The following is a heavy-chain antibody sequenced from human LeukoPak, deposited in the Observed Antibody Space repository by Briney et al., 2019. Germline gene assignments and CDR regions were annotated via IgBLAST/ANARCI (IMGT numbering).Heavy chain of an antibody. V-gene: IGHV3-48*04. J-gene: IGHJ4*02. CDR1: GFTFSSYG. D-gene: IGHD6-19*01. Sequence: PGGSLRLSCAASGFTFSSYGMNWVRQAPGKGLEWVSYISSSGSTIYYADSVKGRFTISRDSAKNSLYLQMNSLRAEDTAVYYCAREQQWLDYWGQGTLVTVSS. CDR2: ISSSGSTI. CDR3: AREQQWLDY.